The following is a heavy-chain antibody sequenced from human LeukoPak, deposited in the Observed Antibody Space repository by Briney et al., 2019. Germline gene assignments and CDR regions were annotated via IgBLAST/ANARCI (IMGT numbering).Heavy chain of an antibody. D-gene: IGHD3-22*01. CDR2: ISGSNSYI. V-gene: IGHV3-21*01. CDR1: GFTFNSYS. J-gene: IGHJ4*02. CDR3: ARRPYYYDSLDY. Sequence: GGSLRLSCAASGFTFNSYSMNWVRQAPGKGLEWVSSISGSNSYIYYADSVKGRFTISRDNAKNSLYLQMNSLRAEDTAVYYCARRPYYYDSLDYWGQGTLVTVSS.